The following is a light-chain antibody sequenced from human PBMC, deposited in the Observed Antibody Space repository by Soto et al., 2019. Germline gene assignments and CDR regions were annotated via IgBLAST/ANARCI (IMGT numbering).Light chain of an antibody. Sequence: QSALTQPPSASGSPGQSVTISCTGTSSDVGAYDYVSWYQQHPGKAPKLMIYEVSQRPSGVPDRFSGSKSGNTASLTTSGLQAEDEGDYYCSSFAGINNLLFGGGTKLTVL. CDR1: SSDVGAYDY. CDR3: SSFAGINNLL. J-gene: IGLJ2*01. CDR2: EVS. V-gene: IGLV2-8*01.